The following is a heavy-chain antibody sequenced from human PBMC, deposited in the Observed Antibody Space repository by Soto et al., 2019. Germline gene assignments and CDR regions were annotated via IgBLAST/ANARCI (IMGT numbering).Heavy chain of an antibody. CDR3: ARTFSPVAAVAGDAEYFQH. CDR2: ISAYNGNT. D-gene: IGHD6-19*01. CDR1: GYTFTSYG. Sequence: QVPLVQSGAEVKKPGASVKVSCKASGYTFTSYGISWVRQAPGQGLEWMGWISAYNGNTNYAQKLQGRVTMTTDTSTSTAYMELRSLRSDDTAVYYCARTFSPVAAVAGDAEYFQHWGQGTLVTVSS. J-gene: IGHJ1*01. V-gene: IGHV1-18*01.